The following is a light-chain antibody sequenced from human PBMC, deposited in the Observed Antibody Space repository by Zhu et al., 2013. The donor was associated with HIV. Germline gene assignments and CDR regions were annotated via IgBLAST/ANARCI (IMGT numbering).Light chain of an antibody. CDR1: QSISTS. CDR3: QQYDSYSRT. Sequence: DIQMTQSPSTLSASVGDRITITCRTSQSISTSLAWYQQKPGNAPNLLIYKASSLKTGVPSRFRGSGSGSEFTLTISSLQPDDFATYYCQQYDSYSRTFGQGTKVEIK. V-gene: IGKV1-5*03. CDR2: KAS. J-gene: IGKJ1*01.